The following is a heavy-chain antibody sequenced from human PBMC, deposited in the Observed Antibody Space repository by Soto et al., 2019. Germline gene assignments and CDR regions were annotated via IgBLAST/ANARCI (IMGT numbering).Heavy chain of an antibody. CDR1: GFTFSSYS. CDR3: AREKVLATLSPRYYYGMDV. CDR2: ISSSSSYI. D-gene: IGHD5-12*01. V-gene: IGHV3-21*01. J-gene: IGHJ6*02. Sequence: EVQLVESGGGLVKPGGSLRLSCAASGFTFSSYSMNWVRQAPGKGLEWVSSISSSSSYIYYADSAKGRFTISRDNAKNSLYLQMNSLRAEDTAVYYCAREKVLATLSPRYYYGMDVWGQGTTVTVSS.